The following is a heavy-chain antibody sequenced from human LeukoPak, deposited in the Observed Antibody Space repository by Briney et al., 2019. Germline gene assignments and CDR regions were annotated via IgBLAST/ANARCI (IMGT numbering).Heavy chain of an antibody. Sequence: GGSLRLSCAASGFIVNSNYMSWVRQPPGKGLEWVSIIFSGGSTYYADSVKGRFTISRDNSKNMLFLQMNNLRAEDTAVYYCARSPTSGSPPHFDLWGQGTLVTVSS. CDR1: GFIVNSNY. D-gene: IGHD1-26*01. V-gene: IGHV3-53*01. CDR3: ARSPTSGSPPHFDL. CDR2: IFSGGST. J-gene: IGHJ4*02.